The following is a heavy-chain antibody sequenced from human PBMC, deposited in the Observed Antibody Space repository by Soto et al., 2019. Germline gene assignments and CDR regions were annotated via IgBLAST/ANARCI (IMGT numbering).Heavy chain of an antibody. J-gene: IGHJ6*02. CDR2: ISYGGSNK. Sequence: GGSLRLSCAASGFTFSSYAMHWVRQAPGKGLEWGAVISYGGSNKYYADSVKGRFTISRDKSKSTLYLQMNSLRAEDTAVYYCARAPAGSGRRCQYYHYYGMDVWGQGTTVTVSS. D-gene: IGHD3-10*01. V-gene: IGHV3-30-3*01. CDR1: GFTFSSYA. CDR3: ARAPAGSGRRCQYYHYYGMDV.